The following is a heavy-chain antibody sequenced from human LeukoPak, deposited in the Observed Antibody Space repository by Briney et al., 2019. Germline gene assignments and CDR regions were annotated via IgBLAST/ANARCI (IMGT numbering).Heavy chain of an antibody. CDR1: GYTFTSYA. V-gene: IGHV1-3*01. J-gene: IGHJ4*02. CDR2: INAGNGNT. Sequence: ASEKVSCTASGYTFTSYAMHWVRQAPGQRLEWMGWINAGNGNTKYSQKFQGRVTMTRDTSTSTVYMELSSLRSEDTAVYYCARGGYSYGHYWGQGTLVTVSS. D-gene: IGHD5-18*01. CDR3: ARGGYSYGHY.